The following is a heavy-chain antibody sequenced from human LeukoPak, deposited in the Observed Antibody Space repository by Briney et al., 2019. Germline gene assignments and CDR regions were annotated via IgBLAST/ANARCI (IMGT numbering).Heavy chain of an antibody. V-gene: IGHV3-53*01. CDR1: GFTVSSNY. J-gene: IGHJ6*03. CDR3: ARVYCSSISCYSYYYYYMDV. Sequence: PGGSLRLSCAASGFTVSSNYMSWVRQAPGKGLEWVSVIYSGGSTYYADSVKGRFTISRDNSKNTLYLQMNSLRAEDTAVYYCARVYCSSISCYSYYYYYMDVWGKGTTVTVSS. CDR2: IYSGGST. D-gene: IGHD2-2*02.